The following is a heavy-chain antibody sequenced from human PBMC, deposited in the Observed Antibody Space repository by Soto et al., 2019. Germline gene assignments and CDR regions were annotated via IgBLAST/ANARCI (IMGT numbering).Heavy chain of an antibody. V-gene: IGHV3-23*01. CDR2: LGPDGRNT. CDR3: VKQMTTWTDSFFDF. J-gene: IGHJ4*02. D-gene: IGHD4-17*01. Sequence: VGSLRLSGVASEFSFSRYAMTWVRQAAGKGLQWVAGLGPDGRNTFYGESVRGRFTISRDNSRNTLYLQMSSLRAEDTAVYFCVKQMTTWTDSFFDFWGQGIQVTVSS. CDR1: EFSFSRYA.